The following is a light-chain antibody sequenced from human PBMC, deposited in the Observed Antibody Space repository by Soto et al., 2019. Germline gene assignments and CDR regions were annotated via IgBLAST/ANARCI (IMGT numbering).Light chain of an antibody. V-gene: IGKV3-20*01. Sequence: EIVVTQSPATLSVSPGEGATLSCRASQSVSSNLAWYQQKPGQAPRIIIFGASGRATGIPDRFSGSGSGTDFTLTISRLEPEDFAMYYCQQYGSLSWTFGQGTKVEIK. CDR3: QQYGSLSWT. CDR2: GAS. CDR1: QSVSSN. J-gene: IGKJ1*01.